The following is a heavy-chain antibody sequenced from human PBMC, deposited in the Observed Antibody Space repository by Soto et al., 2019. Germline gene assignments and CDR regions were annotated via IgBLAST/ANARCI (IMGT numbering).Heavy chain of an antibody. CDR3: ATSYCSDSSCYSGAFDI. CDR2: IYYSGST. CDR1: GGSISSYY. V-gene: IGHV4-59*01. J-gene: IGHJ3*02. D-gene: IGHD2-15*01. Sequence: SETLSLTCTVSGGSISSYYWSWIRQPPGKGLEWIGYIYYSGSTNYNPSLKSRVAISVDTSMSQFSLKLSSVTAADTAVYYCATSYCSDSSCYSGAFDIWGQGTMVTVSS.